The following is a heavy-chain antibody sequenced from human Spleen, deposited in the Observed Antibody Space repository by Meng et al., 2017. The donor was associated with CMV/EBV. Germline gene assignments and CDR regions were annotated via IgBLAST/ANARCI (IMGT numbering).Heavy chain of an antibody. J-gene: IGHJ6*02. D-gene: IGHD5-18*01. CDR1: GFTFEDYG. Sequence: GGSRRLSCVGSGFTFEDYGMGWVRQSPGQGLEWVSGIHGKSRSSGYVDSVKGRFTISRDNAKSTLYLQMNSLRAEDTAVYFCVRGHTYVDFYFYGMDVWGHGTTVTVSS. CDR3: VRGHTYVDFYFYGMDV. CDR2: IHGKSRSS. V-gene: IGHV3-20*04.